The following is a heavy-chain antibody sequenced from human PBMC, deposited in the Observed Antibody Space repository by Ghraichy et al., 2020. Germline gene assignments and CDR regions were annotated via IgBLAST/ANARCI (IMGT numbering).Heavy chain of an antibody. CDR3: ARAPAYTQGQAPFSPFDY. D-gene: IGHD1-1*01. V-gene: IGHV3-66*01. CDR1: GFTVSSNY. CDR2: IYSGGST. Sequence: GGSLRLSCAASGFTVSSNYMSWVRQAPGKGLEWVSVIYSGGSTYYADSVKGRFTISRDNSKNTLYLQMNSLRAGDTAVYYCARAPAYTQGQAPFSPFDYWGQGTLVTVSS. J-gene: IGHJ4*02.